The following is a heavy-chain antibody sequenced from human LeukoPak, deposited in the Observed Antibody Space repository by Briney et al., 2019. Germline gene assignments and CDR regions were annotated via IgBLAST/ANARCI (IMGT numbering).Heavy chain of an antibody. V-gene: IGHV3-23*01. D-gene: IGHD5-12*01. CDR3: ANIEPEEWLRLPTSGADY. J-gene: IGHJ4*02. Sequence: GGSLRLSCAASGFTFSSYAMSWVRQAPGKGLEWVSAISGSGGSTYYADSVKGRFTISRDNSKNTLYLQMNSLRAEDTAVYYCANIEPEEWLRLPTSGADYWGQGTLVTVSS. CDR1: GFTFSSYA. CDR2: ISGSGGST.